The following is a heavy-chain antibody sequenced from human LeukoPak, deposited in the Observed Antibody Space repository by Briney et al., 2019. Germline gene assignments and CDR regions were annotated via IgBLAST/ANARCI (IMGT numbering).Heavy chain of an antibody. J-gene: IGHJ5*02. CDR2: INPSGGST. D-gene: IGHD3-3*01. CDR3: AREILPAVFYNWFDP. Sequence: ASVKVSCKASGYTFTSYYMHWVRQAPGQGLEWMGIINPSGGSTSYAQKFQGRVTVTRDTSTSTVYMELSSLRSEDTAVYYCAREILPAVFYNWFDPWGQGTLVTVSS. CDR1: GYTFTSYY. V-gene: IGHV1-46*01.